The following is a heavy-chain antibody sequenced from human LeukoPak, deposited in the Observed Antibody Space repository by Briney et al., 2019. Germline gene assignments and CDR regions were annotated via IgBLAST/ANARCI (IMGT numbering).Heavy chain of an antibody. CDR1: GFTFSSYG. CDR3: ARGKREVLNTRVFDY. D-gene: IGHD1-26*01. Sequence: GRSLRLSCAASGFTFSSYGMHWVRQAPGKGLEWVAVIWYDGSNRYYADSVKGRFTISRDNSMNTLYLQLNSLRAEDTAVYYCARGKREVLNTRVFDYWGQGTLVTVSS. V-gene: IGHV3-33*01. CDR2: IWYDGSNR. J-gene: IGHJ4*02.